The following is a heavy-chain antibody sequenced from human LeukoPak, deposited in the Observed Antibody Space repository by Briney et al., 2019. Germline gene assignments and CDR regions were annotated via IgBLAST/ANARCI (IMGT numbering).Heavy chain of an antibody. J-gene: IGHJ6*02. Sequence: PGGSLRLSCGASGFTFSSYGMHWVRQAPGKGLEWVALISYDGNKTYFADSVKGRFIISRDNSKNTLYLQMNSLRDEDTAVYYCAKGKGYYYNGMDVWGQGTTVTVSS. V-gene: IGHV3-30*18. CDR1: GFTFSSYG. CDR3: AKGKGYYYNGMDV. CDR2: ISYDGNKT.